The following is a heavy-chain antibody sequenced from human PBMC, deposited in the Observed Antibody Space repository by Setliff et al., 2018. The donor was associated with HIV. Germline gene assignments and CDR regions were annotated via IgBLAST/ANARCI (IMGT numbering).Heavy chain of an antibody. Sequence: PSETLSLTCTVSGQFISDGYYWGWIRQPPGKGLEWIGSVYHSGKTYYNPSLESRVTMSADTSKNQISLMLRSMTAADTAVYYCAKHDFGEGSCFDPWGQGSLVT. V-gene: IGHV4-38-2*02. J-gene: IGHJ5*02. D-gene: IGHD3-16*01. CDR2: VYHSGKT. CDR1: GQFISDGYY. CDR3: AKHDFGEGSCFDP.